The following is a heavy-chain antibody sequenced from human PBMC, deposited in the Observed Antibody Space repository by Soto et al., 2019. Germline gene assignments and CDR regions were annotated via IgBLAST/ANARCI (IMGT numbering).Heavy chain of an antibody. Sequence: PGGFLRLSCAASGFHFSTYAMSWVRQAPGKGLEWVSTINNSGGGTYSPDSMKGRFTISRDNSKNTLYLQMNSLRVEDTAVYYCATEGKYKYAHDYWGQGTLVNVSS. D-gene: IGHD2-2*01. CDR3: ATEGKYKYAHDY. V-gene: IGHV3-23*01. CDR1: GFHFSTYA. J-gene: IGHJ4*02. CDR2: INNSGGGT.